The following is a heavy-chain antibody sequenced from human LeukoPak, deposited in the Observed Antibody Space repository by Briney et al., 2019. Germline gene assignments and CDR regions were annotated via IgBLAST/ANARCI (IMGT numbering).Heavy chain of an antibody. CDR3: ARSISEYYYDSSGSDY. J-gene: IGHJ4*02. V-gene: IGHV1-18*01. D-gene: IGHD3-22*01. CDR2: ISAYNGNT. Sequence: ASVKVSCKASGYIFTSYGISWVRQAPGQGLEWMGWISAYNGNTNYAQKLQGRVTMTTDTSTSTAYMELSSLRSEDTAVYYCARSISEYYYDSSGSDYWGQGTLVTVSS. CDR1: GYIFTSYG.